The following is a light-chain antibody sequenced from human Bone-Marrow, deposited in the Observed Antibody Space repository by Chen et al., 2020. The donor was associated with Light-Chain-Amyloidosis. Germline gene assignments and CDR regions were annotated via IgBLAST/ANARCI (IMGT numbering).Light chain of an antibody. CDR2: GAS. Sequence: EIVMTQSPATLSLSPGERATASGRATYMITSNLAWYQQRPGQAPRLLIYGASTRATGVPARFSGSGSGTSFTLTISSLQPEDFGFYFCQQYNNWPPYTFGQGTKLEI. CDR1: YMITSN. CDR3: QQYNNWPPYT. J-gene: IGKJ2*01. V-gene: IGKV3-15*01.